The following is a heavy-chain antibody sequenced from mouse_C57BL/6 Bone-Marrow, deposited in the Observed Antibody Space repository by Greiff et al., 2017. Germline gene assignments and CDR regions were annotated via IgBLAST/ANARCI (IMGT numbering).Heavy chain of an antibody. J-gene: IGHJ2*01. V-gene: IGHV5-4*03. CDR1: GFTFSSYA. Sequence: EVKLVESGGGLVKPGGSLKLSCAASGFTFSSYAMSWVRQTPEKRLEWVATISDGGSYTYYPDNVKGRFTISRDKATNKLYLQMSHLKSEDTAMYYCALYYGEDFDYGGRGTTLTVSS. D-gene: IGHD1-1*01. CDR2: ISDGGSYT. CDR3: ALYYGEDFDY.